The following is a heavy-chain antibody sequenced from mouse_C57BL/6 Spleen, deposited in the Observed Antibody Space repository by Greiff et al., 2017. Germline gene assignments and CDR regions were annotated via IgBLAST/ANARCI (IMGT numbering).Heavy chain of an antibody. CDR1: GYTFTSYT. D-gene: IGHD1-1*01. CDR3: ARHYYGSGEAMDY. Sequence: VKLMESGAELARPGASVKMSCKASGYTFTSYTMHWVKQRPGQGLEWIGYINPSSGYTKYNQKFKDKATLTADKSSSTAYMQLSSLTSEDSAVYYCARHYYGSGEAMDYWGQGTSVTVSS. V-gene: IGHV1-4*01. CDR2: INPSSGYT. J-gene: IGHJ4*01.